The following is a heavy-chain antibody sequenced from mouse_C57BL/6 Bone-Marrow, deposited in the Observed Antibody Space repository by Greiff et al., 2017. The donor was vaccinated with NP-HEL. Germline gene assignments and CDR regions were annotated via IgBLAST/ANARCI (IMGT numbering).Heavy chain of an antibody. CDR1: GYTFTDYY. CDR2: INPNNGGT. D-gene: IGHD1-1*01. CDR3: ASDYYGSI. V-gene: IGHV1-26*01. J-gene: IGHJ2*01. Sequence: EVQLQQSGPELVKPGASVKISCKASGYTFTDYYMNWVKQSHGKSLEWIGDINPNNGGTSYNQKFKGKATLTVDKSSSTAYMELRSLTSEDSAVYYCASDYYGSIWGQGTTLTVSS.